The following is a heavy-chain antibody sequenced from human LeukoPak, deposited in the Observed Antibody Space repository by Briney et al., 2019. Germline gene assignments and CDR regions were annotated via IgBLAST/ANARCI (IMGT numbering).Heavy chain of an antibody. V-gene: IGHV3-23*01. D-gene: IGHD3-16*02. CDR3: AKGWSDYVWGSYRPNHNFDY. CDR2: ISGSGGST. J-gene: IGHJ4*02. Sequence: PGGSLRLSCAASGFTFSSYAMSWVRQAPGKGLEWVSAISGSGGSTYYADSVKGRFTISRDNSKNTLYLQMNSLRAEDTAVYYCAKGWSDYVWGSYRPNHNFDYWGQGTLVTVSS. CDR1: GFTFSSYA.